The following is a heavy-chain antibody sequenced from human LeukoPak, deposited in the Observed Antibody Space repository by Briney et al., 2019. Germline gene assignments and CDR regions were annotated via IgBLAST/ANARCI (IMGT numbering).Heavy chain of an antibody. CDR3: ANLGGLLWFGELLHFDY. D-gene: IGHD3-10*01. J-gene: IGHJ4*02. Sequence: GGSLRLSCAASGFTFSSYAMSWVRQAPGKGLEWVSAISGSGGSTYYADSVKGRFTISRDNSKNTLYLQMNSLRAEDTAVYYCANLGGLLWFGELLHFDYWGQGTLVTVSS. V-gene: IGHV3-23*01. CDR2: ISGSGGST. CDR1: GFTFSSYA.